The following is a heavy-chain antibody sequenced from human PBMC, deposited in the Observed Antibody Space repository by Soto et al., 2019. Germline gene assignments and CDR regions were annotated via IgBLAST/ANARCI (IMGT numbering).Heavy chain of an antibody. CDR1: GFTFSSYA. V-gene: IGHV3-23*01. CDR2: ISGSGGST. CDR3: AKGYYDILTGYYPMFDY. D-gene: IGHD3-9*01. Sequence: EAQLLESGGGLVQPGGSLRLSCAASGFTFSSYAMSWVRQAPGKGLEWVSAISGSGGSTYYADSGKGRFTISRDNSKNTLYLQMNSLRAEDTAVYYCAKGYYDILTGYYPMFDYWGQGTLVTVSS. J-gene: IGHJ4*02.